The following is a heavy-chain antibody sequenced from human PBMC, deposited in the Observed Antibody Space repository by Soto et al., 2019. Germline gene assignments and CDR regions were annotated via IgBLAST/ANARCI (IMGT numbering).Heavy chain of an antibody. J-gene: IGHJ5*02. Sequence: SCAVCSGGVCSGGRNMKKKNQPPGKGLEWIGSIYYSGSTYYNPSLKSRVTISVDTSKNQFSLKLSSVTAADTAVYYCARLRVYCSSTSCLANWFDPWGQGTLVTVSS. CDR1: SGGVCSGGRN. CDR2: IYYSGST. D-gene: IGHD2-2*01. CDR3: ARLRVYCSSTSCLANWFDP. V-gene: IGHV4-39*01.